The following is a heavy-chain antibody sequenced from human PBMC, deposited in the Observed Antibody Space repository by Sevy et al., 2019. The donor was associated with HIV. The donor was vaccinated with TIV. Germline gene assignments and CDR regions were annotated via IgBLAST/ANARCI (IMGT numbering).Heavy chain of an antibody. CDR3: AKSLPGEVVPAASFDC. Sequence: GGSLRLSCAASGFRFSSYAMSWVRQAPGKGLEWASVISGSGGSTYYADSVKGRFIISRDNSKNTLFLQMNSLRAADTAVYYCAKSLPGEVVPAASFDCWGQGTLVTVSS. V-gene: IGHV3-23*01. CDR2: ISGSGGST. J-gene: IGHJ4*02. CDR1: GFRFSSYA. D-gene: IGHD2-2*01.